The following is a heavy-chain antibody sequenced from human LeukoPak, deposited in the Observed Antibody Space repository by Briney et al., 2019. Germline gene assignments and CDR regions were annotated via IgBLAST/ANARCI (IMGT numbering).Heavy chain of an antibody. CDR2: IYYSGST. CDR1: GGSISSGDYY. V-gene: IGHV4-30-4*01. CDR3: ARERVSIAVAGFDY. Sequence: SETLSLTCTVSGGSISSGDYYWGWIRQPPGKGLEWIGYIYYSGSTYYNPSLKSRVTISVDTSKNQFSLKLSSVTAADTAVYYCARERVSIAVAGFDYWGQGTLVTVSS. D-gene: IGHD6-19*01. J-gene: IGHJ4*02.